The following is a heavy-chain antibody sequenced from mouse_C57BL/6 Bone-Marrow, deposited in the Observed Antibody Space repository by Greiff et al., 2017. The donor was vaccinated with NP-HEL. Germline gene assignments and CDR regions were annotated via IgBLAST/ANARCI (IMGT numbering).Heavy chain of an antibody. CDR2: ISYDGSN. D-gene: IGHD3-3*01. Sequence: VQLKESGPGLVKPSQSLSLTCSVTGYSITSGYYWNWIRQFPGNKLEWMGYISYDGSNNYNPSLKNRISITRATSKNQFFLKLNSVTAEDTAAYYCARGRLRGRYFDVWGTGTTVTVSS. CDR1: GYSITSGYY. V-gene: IGHV3-6*01. J-gene: IGHJ1*03. CDR3: ARGRLRGRYFDV.